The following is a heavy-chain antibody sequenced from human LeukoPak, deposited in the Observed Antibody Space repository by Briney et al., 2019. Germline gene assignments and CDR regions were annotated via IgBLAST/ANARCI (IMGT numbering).Heavy chain of an antibody. CDR1: GFTVSSNY. Sequence: GGSLRLSCAASGFTVSSNYMSWGRQAPGKGVEGVSVIYSGGSTYYADSVKGRFTISRDNSKNTLYLQMNSLRAEDTAVYYCARGNGPPAYYYSMDVWGKGTTVTVSS. J-gene: IGHJ6*03. D-gene: IGHD2-8*01. CDR2: IYSGGST. V-gene: IGHV3-53*01. CDR3: ARGNGPPAYYYSMDV.